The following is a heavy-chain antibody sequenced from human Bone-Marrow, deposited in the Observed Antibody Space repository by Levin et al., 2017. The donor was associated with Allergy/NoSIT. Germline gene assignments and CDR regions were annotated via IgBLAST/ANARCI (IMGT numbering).Heavy chain of an antibody. CDR3: AKYSSSSSADEH. CDR2: ISGDNGKT. D-gene: IGHD6-6*01. Sequence: ASVKVSCDTSGYSFTDYGITWVRQAPGQGLEWMGWISGDNGKTHYLEKFQGRVTLTRDTTTRRAYMELRSLRSDDTAVYYCAKYSSSSSADEHWGQGTLVTVSS. V-gene: IGHV1-18*01. J-gene: IGHJ4*02. CDR1: GYSFTDYG.